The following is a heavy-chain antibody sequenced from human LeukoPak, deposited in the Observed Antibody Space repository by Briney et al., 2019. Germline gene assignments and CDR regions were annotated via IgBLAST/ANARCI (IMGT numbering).Heavy chain of an antibody. J-gene: IGHJ4*02. D-gene: IGHD1-26*01. V-gene: IGHV1-8*01. CDR2: MNPNSGNT. CDR1: GYTFTSYG. Sequence: ASVKVSCKASGYTFTSYGINWVRQATGQGLEWMGWMNPNSGNTGYAQKFQGRVTMTRNTSISTAYMELSSLRSEDTAVYYCARGLSIVGATRDYWGQGTLVTVSS. CDR3: ARGLSIVGATRDY.